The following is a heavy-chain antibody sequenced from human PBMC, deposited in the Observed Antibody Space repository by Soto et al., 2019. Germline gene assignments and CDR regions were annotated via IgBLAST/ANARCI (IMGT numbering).Heavy chain of an antibody. CDR2: IYYSGST. CDR1: GGSISSYY. CDR3: ARVQVYYGSGSRPIYYYGMDV. V-gene: IGHV4-59*01. J-gene: IGHJ6*02. D-gene: IGHD3-10*01. Sequence: PSETLSLTCTVSGGSISSYYWSWIRQPPGKGLEWIGYIYYSGSTNYNPSLKSRVTISVDTSKNQFSLKLSSVTAADTAVYYCARVQVYYGSGSRPIYYYGMDVWGQGTTVTVSS.